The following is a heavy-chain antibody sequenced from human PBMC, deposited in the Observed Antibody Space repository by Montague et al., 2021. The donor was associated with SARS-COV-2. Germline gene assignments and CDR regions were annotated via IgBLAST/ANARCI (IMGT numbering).Heavy chain of an antibody. V-gene: IGHV3-21*01. CDR3: ARALSASYSVGGDSFDI. CDR1: GFTFSSYS. J-gene: IGHJ3*02. Sequence: SLRLSCAASGFTFSSYSMNWVRQAPGKGLEWVSSISTSSLYIYYAASVKGRFTISRANAKNSLLLQMDSLRAEDTAVYYCARALSASYSVGGDSFDIWGQGTMVTVSS. CDR2: ISTSSLYI. D-gene: IGHD5/OR15-5a*01.